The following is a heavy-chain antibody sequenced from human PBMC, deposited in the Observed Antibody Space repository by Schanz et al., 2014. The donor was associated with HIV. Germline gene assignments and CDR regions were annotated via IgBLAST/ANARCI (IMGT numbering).Heavy chain of an antibody. CDR2: IKSKAYGGTT. CDR3: TRVVTRWFGEAHNAMDV. J-gene: IGHJ6*02. D-gene: IGHD3-10*01. CDR1: GFTFNSYG. Sequence: VQLVESGGGVVQPGRSLRLSCAASGFTFNSYGMHWVRQAPGKGLEWVGFIKSKAYGGTTDYAASVKGRFTISRDDSKSTVYLQMNNLKSEDTAVYYCTRVVTRWFGEAHNAMDVWGQGTTDTVSS. V-gene: IGHV3-49*04.